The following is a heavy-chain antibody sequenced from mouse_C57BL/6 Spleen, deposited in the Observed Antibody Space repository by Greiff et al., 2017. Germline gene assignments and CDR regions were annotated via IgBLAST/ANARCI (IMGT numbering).Heavy chain of an antibody. CDR3: ARKGGLRRGYYFDY. Sequence: QVQLQQPGAELVKPGASVKLSCKASGYTFTSYWMQWVKQRPGQGLEWIGEIDPSDSYTTYNQKFKGKATLTVDTSSSTAYMQLSSLTSEDSAVYYCARKGGLRRGYYFDYWGQGTTLTVSS. CDR1: GYTFTSYW. J-gene: IGHJ2*01. D-gene: IGHD2-4*01. V-gene: IGHV1-50*01. CDR2: IDPSDSYT.